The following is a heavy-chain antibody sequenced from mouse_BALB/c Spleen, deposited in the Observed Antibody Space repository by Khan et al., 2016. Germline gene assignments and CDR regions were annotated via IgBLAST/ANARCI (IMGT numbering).Heavy chain of an antibody. CDR2: LYPLSGSI. Sequence: QVRLQQSGAGLVKPGASVKLSCKASGYTFTEYIIHWVKQRSGQGLEWIGWLYPLSGSIKYNEKFKDKATLTADRSSSTVYVELSSLTSEDSAGYVGARQDGNPCYARDYWGQGTSVTVSS. CDR1: GYTFTEYI. D-gene: IGHD2-1*01. CDR3: ARQDGNPCYARDY. J-gene: IGHJ4*01. V-gene: IGHV1-62-2*01.